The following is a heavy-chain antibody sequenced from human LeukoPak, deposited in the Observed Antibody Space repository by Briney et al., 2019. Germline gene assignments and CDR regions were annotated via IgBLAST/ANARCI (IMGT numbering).Heavy chain of an antibody. D-gene: IGHD6-13*01. CDR1: GYTFTSYY. J-gene: IGHJ5*02. CDR2: INPSGGST. V-gene: IGHV1-46*03. Sequence: GASVKVSCKASGYTFTSYYMHWVRQAPGQGLEWMGIINPSGGSTSYAQKFQGRVTMTRDMSTSSVYMELSSLRSEDTAVYYCAEGAASGDWFDPWGQGTLVTVSS. CDR3: AEGAASGDWFDP.